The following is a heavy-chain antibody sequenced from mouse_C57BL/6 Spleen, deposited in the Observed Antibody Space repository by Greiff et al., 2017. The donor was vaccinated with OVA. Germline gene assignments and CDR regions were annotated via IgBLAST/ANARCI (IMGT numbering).Heavy chain of an antibody. CDR3: ARADYGNSDFAY. V-gene: IGHV1-50*01. J-gene: IGHJ3*01. CDR2: IDPSDSYT. Sequence: QVQLQQPGAELVKPGASVKLSCKASGYTFTSYWMQWVKQRPGQGLEWIGEIDPSDSYTNYNQKFKGKATLTVDTSSSTAYMQLSSLTSEDSAVYYCARADYGNSDFAYWGQGTLVTVSA. CDR1: GYTFTSYW. D-gene: IGHD2-1*01.